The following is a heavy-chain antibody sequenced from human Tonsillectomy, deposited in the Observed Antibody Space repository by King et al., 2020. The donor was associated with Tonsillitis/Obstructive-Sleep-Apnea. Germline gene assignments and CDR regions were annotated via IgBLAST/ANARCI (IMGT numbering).Heavy chain of an antibody. V-gene: IGHV4-59*01. CDR2: IYYSGST. CDR3: ARDRRIAARHYYFDY. Sequence: VQLQESGPGLVEPSETLSLTCTVSGGSISSYYWSWIRQPPGKGLEWIGYIYYSGSTNYNPSRKSRVTISVDTSKNQFSLKLSSVTAADTAVYYCARDRRIAARHYYFDYWGQGTLVTVPS. J-gene: IGHJ4*02. CDR1: GGSISSYY. D-gene: IGHD6-6*01.